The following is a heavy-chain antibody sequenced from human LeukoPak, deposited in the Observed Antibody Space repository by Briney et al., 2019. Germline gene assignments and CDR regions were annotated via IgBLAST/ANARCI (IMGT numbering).Heavy chain of an antibody. CDR2: INTNSGAT. D-gene: IGHD2-2*01. Sequence: ASVKVSCKASGYTFTGYYVHWVRQAPGQGLEWMGWINTNSGATNYAQKFQGRVTMTRDTSISTAYMELSRLRSDDTAVYYCARGPFVVVPAAIYYYYYYMDVWGKGTTVTVSS. CDR1: GYTFTGYY. V-gene: IGHV1-2*02. CDR3: ARGPFVVVPAAIYYYYYYMDV. J-gene: IGHJ6*03.